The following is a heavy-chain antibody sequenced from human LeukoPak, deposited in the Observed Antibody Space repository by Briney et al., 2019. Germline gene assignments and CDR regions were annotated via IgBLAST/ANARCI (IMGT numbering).Heavy chain of an antibody. D-gene: IGHD3-3*01. J-gene: IGHJ5*02. CDR2: INPNSGGT. CDR1: GYTFSDFY. Sequence: ASVKVSCKTFGYTFSDFYIHWVRQAPGQGLEWMGWINPNSGGTNYAQKFQGRVTMTRGMSISTAYMELSRLRSDDTAVYYCARVPNFWSGHNWFDPWGQGTLVTVSS. V-gene: IGHV1-2*02. CDR3: ARVPNFWSGHNWFDP.